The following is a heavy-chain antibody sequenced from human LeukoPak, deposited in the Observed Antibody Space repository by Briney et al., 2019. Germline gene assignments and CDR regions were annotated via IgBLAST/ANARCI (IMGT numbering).Heavy chain of an antibody. CDR2: IYPSDSDT. CDR3: ARGLYYYGSGSSGYYMDV. J-gene: IGHJ6*03. CDR1: GYSFAIYW. D-gene: IGHD3-10*01. Sequence: GEPLKISCKASGYSFAIYWIGWLRQMPGKGLEYMGVIYPSDSDTRYSPSFQGQVTISADKSISTAYLQWSSLKASDTAMYYCARGLYYYGSGSSGYYMDVWGKGTTVTISS. V-gene: IGHV5-51*01.